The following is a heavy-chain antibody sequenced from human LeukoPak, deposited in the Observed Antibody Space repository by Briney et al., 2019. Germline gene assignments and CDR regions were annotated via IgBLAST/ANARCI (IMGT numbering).Heavy chain of an antibody. CDR2: IRKKAYGGTR. CDR1: GFSFGDYA. J-gene: IGHJ4*02. D-gene: IGHD2-2*01. Sequence: GGSLRLSCAPSGFSFGDYAMTWVRQAPGKGLEWLGFIRKKAYGGTRAYAASVEGRFSISRDDSRSIAYLQMNSLKSEDAAVYYCARMPDPWMGFDYWGQGTLVTVSS. V-gene: IGHV3-49*04. CDR3: ARMPDPWMGFDY.